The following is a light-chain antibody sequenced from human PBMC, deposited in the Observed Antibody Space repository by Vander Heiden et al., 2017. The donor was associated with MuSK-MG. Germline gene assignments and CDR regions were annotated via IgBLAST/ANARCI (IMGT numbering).Light chain of an antibody. J-gene: IGKJ1*01. CDR2: AAS. V-gene: IGKV1-39*01. CDR1: QSISSY. Sequence: DTHITHSPSPLSASVGDRVTITCRASQSISSYLNWYQQKPGKAPKLLIYAASSLQSGVPSRFSGSGSGTDFTLTISSLHPEDFATYYCQQCDTTPWTFGQGTKVEIK. CDR3: QQCDTTPWT.